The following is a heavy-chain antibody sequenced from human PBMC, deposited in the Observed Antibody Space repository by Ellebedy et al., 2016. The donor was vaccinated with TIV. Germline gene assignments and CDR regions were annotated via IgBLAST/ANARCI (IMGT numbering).Heavy chain of an antibody. V-gene: IGHV3-23*01. D-gene: IGHD6-13*01. Sequence: GESLKISXAASGFTFSSYAMSWVRQAPGKGLEWVSAISGSGGSTYYADSVKGRFTISRDNSKNTLYLQMNSLRAEDTAVYYCAKERGLEAAAGPTSWFDPWGQGTLVTVSS. CDR1: GFTFSSYA. J-gene: IGHJ5*02. CDR2: ISGSGGST. CDR3: AKERGLEAAAGPTSWFDP.